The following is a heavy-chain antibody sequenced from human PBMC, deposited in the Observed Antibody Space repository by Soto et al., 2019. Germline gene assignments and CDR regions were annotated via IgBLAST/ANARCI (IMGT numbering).Heavy chain of an antibody. CDR1: GNTFTNYY. V-gene: IGHV1-46*01. CDR2: INPSGGHT. CDR3: ARGERVVVLSDPYSYPGRRSSDIVSAGM. D-gene: IGHD2-21*02. J-gene: IGHJ6*01. Sequence: ASVKVSCKASGNTFTNYYIHWVRQAPGQGLEWMGTINPSGGHTTYAQKFLGRVTMTRDTSTSTLYMELASLRSEDTAVYYCARGERVVVLSDPYSYPGRRSSDIVSAGM.